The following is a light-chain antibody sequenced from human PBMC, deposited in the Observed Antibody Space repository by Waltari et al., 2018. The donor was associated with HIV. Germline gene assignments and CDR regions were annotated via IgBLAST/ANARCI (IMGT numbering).Light chain of an antibody. J-gene: IGLJ3*02. V-gene: IGLV3-10*01. CDR1: ALPKRY. CDR3: YSRARSGNSWV. Sequence: SYELTQPPSVSVYPGQTARITCSGDALPKRYAYWYQQKSGQAPVLVIYEEGKRPSVMPGRCSCSSSGIMGTLTISGAQVEDEADDYGYSRARSGNSWVFGGGTKLTVL. CDR2: EEG.